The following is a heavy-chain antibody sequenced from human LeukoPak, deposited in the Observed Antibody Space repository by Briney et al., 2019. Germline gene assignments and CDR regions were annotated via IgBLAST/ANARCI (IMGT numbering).Heavy chain of an antibody. Sequence: TGGSLRLSCAASGFTFSSYAMSWVRQAPGKGLEWVSAISGSGGSTYYADSVKGRFTISRDNSKNTLYLQMNSLRAEDTAVYYRARVSIAAAARDAFDIWGQGTMVTVSS. D-gene: IGHD6-13*01. CDR3: ARVSIAAAARDAFDI. J-gene: IGHJ3*02. CDR1: GFTFSSYA. V-gene: IGHV3-23*01. CDR2: ISGSGGST.